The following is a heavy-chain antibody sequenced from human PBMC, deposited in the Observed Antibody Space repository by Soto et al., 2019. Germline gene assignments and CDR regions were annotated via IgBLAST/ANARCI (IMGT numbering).Heavy chain of an antibody. CDR3: ASGGIAAAGYYYYGMDV. D-gene: IGHD6-13*01. CDR2: ISAYNGNT. Sequence: ASVKVSCKASRCTFTNYVISWVGQAHGQGLEWLGWISAYNGNTNYAQKLQGRVTMTTDTSTSTAYMELRSLRSDDTAVYYCASGGIAAAGYYYYGMDVWGQGTTVTVSS. CDR1: RCTFTNYV. J-gene: IGHJ6*02. V-gene: IGHV1-18*01.